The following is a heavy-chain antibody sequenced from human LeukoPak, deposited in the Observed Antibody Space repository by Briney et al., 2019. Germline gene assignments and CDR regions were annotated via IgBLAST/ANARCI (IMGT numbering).Heavy chain of an antibody. CDR3: ARMLRYYYDSSGYYVDY. CDR2: IYHSGST. Sequence: SQTLSLTCTVSGGSISSGGYYWSWIRQPPGKGLEWIGYIYHSGSTYYNPSLKSRVAISVDRSKNQFSLKLSSVTAADTAVYYCARMLRYYYDSSGYYVDYWGQGTLVTVSS. V-gene: IGHV4-30-2*01. CDR1: GGSISSGGYY. J-gene: IGHJ4*02. D-gene: IGHD3-22*01.